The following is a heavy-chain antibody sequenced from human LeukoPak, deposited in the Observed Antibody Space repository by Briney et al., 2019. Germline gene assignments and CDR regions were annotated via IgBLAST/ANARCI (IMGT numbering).Heavy chain of an antibody. V-gene: IGHV4-39*02. D-gene: IGHD6-13*01. Sequence: SETLSLTCTVSGDSISTSNSYWGWIRQPPGKGLEWIGSIYYSGNTYYNASLKSRVTISVDTSKNQFSLKLTPVTAADTAVYYCARDSYGYSSSWYEYWGQGTLVTVSS. CDR2: IYYSGNT. CDR3: ARDSYGYSSSWYEY. CDR1: GDSISTSNSY. J-gene: IGHJ4*02.